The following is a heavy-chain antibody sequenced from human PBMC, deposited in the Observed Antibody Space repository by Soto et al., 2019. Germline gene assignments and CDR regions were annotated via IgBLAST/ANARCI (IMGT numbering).Heavy chain of an antibody. D-gene: IGHD3-16*01. J-gene: IGHJ4*02. CDR3: ARHGLTAYMACYFDF. Sequence: PSETLSLTCAVSGGSISSGGYSWSWIRQPPGKGLEWIGYIYHSGSTYYSPSLKSRISLSVDTSKNQFSLTLTSATAADTAVYFCARHGLTAYMACYFDFWGQGTLVTVSS. CDR1: GGSISSGGYS. CDR2: IYHSGST. V-gene: IGHV4-30-2*03.